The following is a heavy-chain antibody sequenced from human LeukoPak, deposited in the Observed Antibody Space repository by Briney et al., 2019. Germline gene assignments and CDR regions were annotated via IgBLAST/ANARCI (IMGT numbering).Heavy chain of an antibody. CDR2: IDYNEIT. Sequence: PSETLSLTCTVSGDSINNFYWGWIRQPPGKGLEWIGNIDYNEITYYNPSLKSRVTISVDTSKNQFSLKLISVTAADTAVYYCARGVGSGYTDYWGQGALVTVSS. V-gene: IGHV4-39*07. J-gene: IGHJ4*02. D-gene: IGHD3-22*01. CDR1: GDSINNFY. CDR3: ARGVGSGYTDY.